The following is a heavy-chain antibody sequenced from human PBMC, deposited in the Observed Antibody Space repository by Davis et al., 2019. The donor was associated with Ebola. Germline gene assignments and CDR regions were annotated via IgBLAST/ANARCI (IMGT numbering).Heavy chain of an antibody. CDR3: ARGYSSSWADY. J-gene: IGHJ4*02. D-gene: IGHD6-13*01. V-gene: IGHV4-61*05. CDR1: GGSISSSSYY. CDR2: IYYSGST. Sequence: MPGGSLRLSCTVSGGSISSSSYYWGWIRQPPGKGLEWIGYIYYSGSTNYNPSLKSRVTISVDTSKNQFSLKLSSVTAADTAVYYCARGYSSSWADYWGQGTLVTVSS.